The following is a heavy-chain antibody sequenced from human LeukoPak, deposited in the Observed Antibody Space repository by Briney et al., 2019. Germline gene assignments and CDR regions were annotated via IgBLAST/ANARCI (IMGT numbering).Heavy chain of an antibody. Sequence: SETLSLTCAVSGYSIRSGYYWGWIRQPPGKGLEWVGSIYHSGSTYYNPSLKSRVTISVDTSKNQFSLKLNSVTAADTAVYYCARAAWNSGGIDYWGQGTLVTVSS. V-gene: IGHV4-38-2*01. CDR1: GYSIRSGYY. D-gene: IGHD1-26*01. J-gene: IGHJ4*02. CDR3: ARAAWNSGGIDY. CDR2: IYHSGST.